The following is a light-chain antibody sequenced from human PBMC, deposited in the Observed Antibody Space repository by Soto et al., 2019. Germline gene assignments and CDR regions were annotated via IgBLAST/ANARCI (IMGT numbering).Light chain of an antibody. V-gene: IGLV2-8*01. CDR3: SSYAGSNNMV. Sequence: QSALTQPPSASGSPGQSVTISCTGTSGDVGGHNYVSWYQQHPGKAPKLMIYEVTKRPSGVPDRFSASKSGNTASLTVSGLQAEDEADYYCSSYAGSNNMVFGGGTQLTVL. CDR1: SGDVGGHNY. CDR2: EVT. J-gene: IGLJ2*01.